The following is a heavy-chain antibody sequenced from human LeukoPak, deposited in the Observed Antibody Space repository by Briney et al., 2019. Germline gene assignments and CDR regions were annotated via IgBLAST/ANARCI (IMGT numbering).Heavy chain of an antibody. D-gene: IGHD3-22*01. Sequence: GGSLRLSCAASGFTFDDYGMSWVRQAPGKGLEWVSGINWNGGCTGYADSVKGRFTISRDNAKNSLYLQMNSLRAEDTALYYCARESGYYSLGYWYFDLWGRGTLVTVSS. CDR2: INWNGGCT. J-gene: IGHJ2*01. CDR1: GFTFDDYG. V-gene: IGHV3-20*04. CDR3: ARESGYYSLGYWYFDL.